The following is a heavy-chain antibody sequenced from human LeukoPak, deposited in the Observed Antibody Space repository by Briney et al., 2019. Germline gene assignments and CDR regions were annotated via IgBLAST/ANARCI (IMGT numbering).Heavy chain of an antibody. CDR2: INPNSGGT. CDR3: ARDEEGYLFDY. Sequence: ASVKVSCKVSGYTLTELSMHWVRQAPGKGLEWMGWINPNSGGTNYAQKFQGWVTMTRDTSISTAYMELSRLRSDDTAVYYCARDEEGYLFDYWGQGTLVTVSS. CDR1: GYTLTELS. D-gene: IGHD3-22*01. J-gene: IGHJ4*02. V-gene: IGHV1-2*04.